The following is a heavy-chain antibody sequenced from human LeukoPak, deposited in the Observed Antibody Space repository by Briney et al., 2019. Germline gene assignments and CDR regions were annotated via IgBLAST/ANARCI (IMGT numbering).Heavy chain of an antibody. CDR1: GFTFSSYW. J-gene: IGHJ4*02. CDR2: IKQDGSEK. Sequence: WGSLSLSCAASGFTFSSYWMSWVRQAPGKGLEWVANIKQDGSEKYYVDSVKGRFTISRDNAKNSLYLQMNSLRAEDTAVYYCARDDVPSLFDYWGQGTLVTVSS. V-gene: IGHV3-7*01. CDR3: ARDDVPSLFDY. D-gene: IGHD2-2*01.